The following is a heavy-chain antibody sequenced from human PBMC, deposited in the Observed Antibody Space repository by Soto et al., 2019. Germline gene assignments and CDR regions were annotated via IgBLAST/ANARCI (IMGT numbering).Heavy chain of an antibody. CDR1: GYTFTSYA. CDR2: INAGNGNT. D-gene: IGHD3-10*01. V-gene: IGHV1-3*01. CDR3: ARARGVLFDGFDP. J-gene: IGHJ5*02. Sequence: ASVKVSCKASGYTFTSYAMHWVRQAPGQRLEWMGWINAGNGNTKYSQKFQGRVTITRDTSASTAYMELSSLRSEDTAVYYCARARGVLFDGFDPWGQGTLVTVSS.